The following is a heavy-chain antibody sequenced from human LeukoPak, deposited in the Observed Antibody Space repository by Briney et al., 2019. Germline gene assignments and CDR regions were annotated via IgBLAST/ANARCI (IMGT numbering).Heavy chain of an antibody. D-gene: IGHD3-10*01. J-gene: IGHJ4*02. Sequence: GGSLRLSCAASGFTFTSYAMRWVRQAPSKGLEWVAVISYDGSNKYYADSVKGRFTFSRDNSKNTLNLQMNSLRAEDTAVYYCARDRYYGSGSYSFDYWGQGTLVTVSS. CDR1: GFTFTSYA. CDR2: ISYDGSNK. CDR3: ARDRYYGSGSYSFDY. V-gene: IGHV3-30*04.